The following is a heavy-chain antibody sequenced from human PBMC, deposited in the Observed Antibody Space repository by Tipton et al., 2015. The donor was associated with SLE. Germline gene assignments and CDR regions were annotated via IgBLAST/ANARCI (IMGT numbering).Heavy chain of an antibody. Sequence: TLSLTCAVYGGSFSGYYWGWIRQPPGKGLEWIGSIYYSGSTYYNPSLKSRVTISVDTSKNQFSLKLSSVTAADTAVYYCARSGSSWSKDWYFDLWGRGTLVTVSS. V-gene: IGHV4-34*01. CDR1: GGSFSGYY. J-gene: IGHJ2*01. D-gene: IGHD6-13*01. CDR2: IYYSGST. CDR3: ARSGSSWSKDWYFDL.